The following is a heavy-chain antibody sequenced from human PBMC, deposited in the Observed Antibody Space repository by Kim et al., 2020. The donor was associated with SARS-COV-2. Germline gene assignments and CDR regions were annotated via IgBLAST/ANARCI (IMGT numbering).Heavy chain of an antibody. CDR2: IYTSGTSEST. CDR3: ARDLIILVHAGPHDTFDI. D-gene: IGHD2-8*02. J-gene: IGHJ3*02. V-gene: IGHV4-4*07. CDR1: GGSISAYY. Sequence: SETLSLTCKVSGGSISAYYWSWLRQPAGKGLEWIGRIYTSGTSESTNYNPSLQNRVTMSVDTSKNQFSLKLSSVTAADTAVYYCARDLIILVHAGPHDTFDIWGQGTMVTVSS.